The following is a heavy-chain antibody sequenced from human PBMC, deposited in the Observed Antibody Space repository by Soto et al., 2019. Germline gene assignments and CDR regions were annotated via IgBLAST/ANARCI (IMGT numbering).Heavy chain of an antibody. Sequence: GASVKVSCKTSGYAFASYGISWVRQAPGQGLEWMGWISAHNGNTNYAQKLQGRVTMTADKSTSTAYMELSSLRSEDTAIYYCASSYGSGYRAFDYWGQGALVTVSS. CDR1: GYAFASYG. J-gene: IGHJ4*02. CDR2: ISAHNGNT. V-gene: IGHV1-18*01. D-gene: IGHD3-10*01. CDR3: ASSYGSGYRAFDY.